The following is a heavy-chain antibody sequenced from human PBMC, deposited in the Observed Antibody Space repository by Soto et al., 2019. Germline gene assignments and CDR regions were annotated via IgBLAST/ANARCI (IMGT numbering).Heavy chain of an antibody. V-gene: IGHV1-3*01. CDR1: GYTFTSYA. CDR2: INAGNGNT. J-gene: IGHJ4*02. Sequence: QVQLVQSGAEVKKPGASVKVSCKASGYTFTSYAMHWVRQAHGQRLEWMGWINAGNGNTKYSQKFQGRVTIIRDTSASTAYMGLISLICEDTAVYVFARSAPPIDYWGQGTLVTVSS. CDR3: ARSAPPIDY.